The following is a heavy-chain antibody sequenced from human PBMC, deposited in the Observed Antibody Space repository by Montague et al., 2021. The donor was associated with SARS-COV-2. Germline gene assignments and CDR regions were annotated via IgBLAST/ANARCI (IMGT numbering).Heavy chain of an antibody. Sequence: SETLSLTCAVYSGSFSDYYWTWIRQPPGKGLEWIGEINHSGSINYNPSLKSRVSISVDTSKNQFSLKLTSVTAADTAVYYCARGAPTITMIVVVFTGAGWYFDLWGRGTLSLSPQ. CDR2: INHSGSI. CDR3: ARGAPTITMIVVVFTGAGWYFDL. CDR1: SGSFSDYY. V-gene: IGHV4-34*01. J-gene: IGHJ2*01. D-gene: IGHD3-22*01.